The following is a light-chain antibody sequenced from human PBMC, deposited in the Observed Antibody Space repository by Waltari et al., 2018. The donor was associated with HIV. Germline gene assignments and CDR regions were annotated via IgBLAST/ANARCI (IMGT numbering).Light chain of an antibody. CDR1: SSAVGGYNY. V-gene: IGLV2-11*01. J-gene: IGLJ3*02. CDR3: CSYAGTYTWV. CDR2: DVT. Sequence: QSALTQPRSVSGSPGQSVTISCTGTSSAVGGYNYVSWYQHHPGKAPKLIIYDVTKRPSGVPDRFSGSKSGSSAALSISGLQAEDEADYYCCSYAGTYTWVFGGGTKLTVL.